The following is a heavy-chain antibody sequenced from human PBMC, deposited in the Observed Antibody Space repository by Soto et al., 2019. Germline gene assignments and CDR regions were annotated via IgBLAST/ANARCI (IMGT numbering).Heavy chain of an antibody. D-gene: IGHD2-15*01. Sequence: GASLPRSCKGSGYRFTRYRISWVRQMPGKGLEWMGRIDPSDSYTSHSPSFQGHVTISADKSISTAYLQWSSLKASDTAIYYCAIHYWINEYDYWVQGTLVTVSS. CDR2: IDPSDSYT. CDR3: AIHYWINEYDY. J-gene: IGHJ4*02. CDR1: GYRFTRYR. V-gene: IGHV5-10-1*01.